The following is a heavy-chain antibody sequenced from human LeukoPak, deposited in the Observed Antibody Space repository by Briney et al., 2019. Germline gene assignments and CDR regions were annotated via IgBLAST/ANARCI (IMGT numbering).Heavy chain of an antibody. CDR3: ARKDYGSGSCYYFDY. V-gene: IGHV1-18*01. Sequence: GASVKVPCKASGYTFTSYGISWVRQAPGQGLEWMGWISAYNGNTNYAQKLQGRVTMTTDTSTSTAYMELRSLRSDDTAAYYCARKDYGSGSCYYFDYWGQGTLVTVSS. CDR2: ISAYNGNT. D-gene: IGHD3-10*01. CDR1: GYTFTSYG. J-gene: IGHJ4*02.